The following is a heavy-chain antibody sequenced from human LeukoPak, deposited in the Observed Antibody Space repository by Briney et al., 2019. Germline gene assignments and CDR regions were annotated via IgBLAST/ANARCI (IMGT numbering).Heavy chain of an antibody. V-gene: IGHV4-38-2*02. J-gene: IGHJ4*02. CDR2: IYHSGST. CDR3: ARGYCTNGVCSVNDY. Sequence: KTSETLSLTCTVSGYSISSGYYWGWIRQPPGKGLEWIGSIYHSGSTYYNPSLKSRVTISVDTSKNQFSLKLSSVTAADTAVYYCARGYCTNGVCSVNDYWGQGTLVTVPS. CDR1: GYSISSGYY. D-gene: IGHD2-8*01.